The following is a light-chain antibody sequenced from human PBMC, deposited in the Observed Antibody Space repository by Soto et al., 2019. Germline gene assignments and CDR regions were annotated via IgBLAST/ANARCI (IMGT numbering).Light chain of an antibody. Sequence: SQMTQSPSSLSASVGDRVTVTCRASQSISNYXXXYQKKAGKAPKFLICAASSLQSGVPSRFSGSASGTDFTLNIRSLQREDFATYFSQQSYSSLITLGQGTRPEIK. J-gene: IGKJ5*01. V-gene: IGKV1-39*01. CDR3: QQSYSSLIT. CDR2: AAS. CDR1: QSISNY.